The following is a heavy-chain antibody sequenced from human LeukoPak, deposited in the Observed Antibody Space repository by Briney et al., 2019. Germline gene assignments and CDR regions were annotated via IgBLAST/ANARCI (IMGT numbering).Heavy chain of an antibody. J-gene: IGHJ6*03. CDR3: AKRYHDFWSGYYYYYMDV. Sequence: GGSLRLSCAASGFTFSSYGMHWVRQAPGKGLGWVAFIRYDGSNKCYADSVKGRFTMSRDNSKNTLYLQMNSLRAEDTAVYYCAKRYHDFWSGYYYYYMDVWGKGTTVTVSS. CDR1: GFTFSSYG. CDR2: IRYDGSNK. V-gene: IGHV3-30*02. D-gene: IGHD3-3*01.